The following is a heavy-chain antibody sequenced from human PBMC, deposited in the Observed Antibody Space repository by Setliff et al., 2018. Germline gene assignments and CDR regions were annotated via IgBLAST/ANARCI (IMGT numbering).Heavy chain of an antibody. CDR3: VRSSAPQVVLAADFDF. CDR1: GFGFTTFG. V-gene: IGHV1-18*01. CDR2: ISPYSGNT. Sequence: ASVKVSCKESLRDPPGFGFTTFGFSWVRQAPGQGLEWLGSISPYSGNTNYPQWLQDRVTMTIDTSATTVYMELQSLRSDDTAVYYCVRSSAPQVVLAADFDFWGQGTPVTVSS. J-gene: IGHJ4*02. D-gene: IGHD6-19*01.